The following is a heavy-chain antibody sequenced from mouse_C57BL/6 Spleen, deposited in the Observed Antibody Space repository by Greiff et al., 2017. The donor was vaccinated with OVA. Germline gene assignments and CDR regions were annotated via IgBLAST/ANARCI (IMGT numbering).Heavy chain of an antibody. V-gene: IGHV1-39*01. CDR2: INPNYGTT. J-gene: IGHJ4*01. D-gene: IGHD2-3*01. CDR3: AREEGWLENYYAMDY. Sequence: EVQLVESGPELVKPGASVKISCKASGYSFTDYNMNWVKQSNGKSLEWIGVINPNYGTTSYNQKFKGKATLTVDQSSSTAYMQLNSLTSEDSAVYYCAREEGWLENYYAMDYWGQGTSVTVSS. CDR1: GYSFTDYN.